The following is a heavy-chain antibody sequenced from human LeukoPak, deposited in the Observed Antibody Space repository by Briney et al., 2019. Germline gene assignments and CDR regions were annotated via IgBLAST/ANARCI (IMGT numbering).Heavy chain of an antibody. D-gene: IGHD2-2*01. CDR1: GFTVSSNY. J-gene: IGHJ5*02. CDR2: IYSGGST. Sequence: GGSLRLSCAASGFTVSSNYMSWVRQAPGKGLEWDSVIYSGGSTYYADSVKGRFTISRDNSKNTLYLQMNSLRVEDTAVYYCAKDSLHKPKVLVPVAIDPWGQGTLVTVSS. V-gene: IGHV3-53*05. CDR3: AKDSLHKPKVLVPVAIDP.